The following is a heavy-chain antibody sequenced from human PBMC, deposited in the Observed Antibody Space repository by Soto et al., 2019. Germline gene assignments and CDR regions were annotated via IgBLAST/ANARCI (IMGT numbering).Heavy chain of an antibody. J-gene: IGHJ4*02. D-gene: IGHD2-2*01. Sequence: ASVKVSCKASGYTFTSYYMHWVRQAPGQGLEWMGIINPSGGSTSYAQKFQGRVTMTRDTSTSTVYMELSSLRSEDTAVYYCAIIPVVPAATPSRPRGVHDFDYWGQGTLVTVSS. CDR2: INPSGGST. CDR1: GYTFTSYY. CDR3: AIIPVVPAATPSRPRGVHDFDY. V-gene: IGHV1-46*03.